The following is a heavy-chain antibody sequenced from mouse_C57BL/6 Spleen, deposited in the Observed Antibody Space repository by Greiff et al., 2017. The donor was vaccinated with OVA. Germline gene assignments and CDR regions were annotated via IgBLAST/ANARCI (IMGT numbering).Heavy chain of an antibody. Sequence: QVQLQQSGAELVRPGTSVKVSCKASGYAFTNYLIEWVKQRPGQGLEWIGVINPGSGGTNYNEKFKGKATLTADKSSSTAYMQLSSLTSEDSAVYFCARPGDYDYGVPWFAYWGQGTLVTVSA. J-gene: IGHJ3*01. V-gene: IGHV1-54*01. CDR1: GYAFTNYL. CDR3: ARPGDYDYGVPWFAY. CDR2: INPGSGGT. D-gene: IGHD2-4*01.